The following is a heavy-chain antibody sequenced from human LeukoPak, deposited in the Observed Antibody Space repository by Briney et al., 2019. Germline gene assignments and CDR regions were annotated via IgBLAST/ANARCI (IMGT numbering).Heavy chain of an antibody. CDR1: GFTVSSNY. Sequence: GGSLRLSCAASGFTVSSNYMSWVRQAPGKGLEWVSAISGSGGSTYYADSVKGRFTISRDNSKNTLYLQMNSLRAEDTAVYYCAKVSGAAAAGPGFRAFDIWGQGTMVTVSS. J-gene: IGHJ3*02. CDR2: ISGSGGST. CDR3: AKVSGAAAAGPGFRAFDI. V-gene: IGHV3-23*01. D-gene: IGHD6-13*01.